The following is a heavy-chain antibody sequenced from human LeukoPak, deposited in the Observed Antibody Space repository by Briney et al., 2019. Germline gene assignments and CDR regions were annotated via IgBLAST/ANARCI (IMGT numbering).Heavy chain of an antibody. CDR3: ARDPYCTNGVCYIHDY. CDR2: ISGSGGST. J-gene: IGHJ4*02. CDR1: GFTFSSYG. Sequence: PGGSPRLSCAASGFTFSSYGMSWVRQAPGKGLEWVSAISGSGGSTYYADSVKGRFTISRDNAKNSLYLQMNSLRAEDTAVYYCARDPYCTNGVCYIHDYWGQGTLVTVSS. V-gene: IGHV3-23*01. D-gene: IGHD2-8*01.